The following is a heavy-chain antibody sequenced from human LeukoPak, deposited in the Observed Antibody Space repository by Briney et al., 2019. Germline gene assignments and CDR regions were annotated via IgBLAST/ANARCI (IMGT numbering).Heavy chain of an antibody. J-gene: IGHJ4*02. Sequence: GGSLRLSCAASGFIFSSYTMNWVRQAPGKGLEWLSYISTGSSTIYYADSVKGRFTISRDNAKNSLYLQMNSLRAEDTAVYYCAKPHKLRFLEWPLGNWGQGTLVTVSS. D-gene: IGHD3-3*01. CDR3: AKPHKLRFLEWPLGN. CDR2: ISTGSSTI. V-gene: IGHV3-48*01. CDR1: GFIFSSYT.